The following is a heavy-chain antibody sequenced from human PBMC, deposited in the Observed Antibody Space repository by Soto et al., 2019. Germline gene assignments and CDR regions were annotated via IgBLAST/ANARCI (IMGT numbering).Heavy chain of an antibody. CDR1: GFTFDDYA. Sequence: SLKISCAASGFTFDDYAMHWVRQAPGKGLEWVSGISWNSGSIGYADSVKGRFTISRDNAKNSLYLQMNSLRAEDTALYYCAKSLDVWGKGTTVTVSS. CDR3: AKSLDV. V-gene: IGHV3-9*01. J-gene: IGHJ6*04. CDR2: ISWNSGSI.